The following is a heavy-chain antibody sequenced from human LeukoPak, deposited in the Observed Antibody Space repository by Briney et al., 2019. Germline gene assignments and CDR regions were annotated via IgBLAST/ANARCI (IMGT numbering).Heavy chain of an antibody. CDR1: GFTFSGSA. V-gene: IGHV3-73*01. Sequence: GGSLRLSCAASGFTFSGSAMHWVRQASGKGLEWVGRIRSKANSYATAYAASVKGRFTISRDDSKNTAYLQMNSLRAEDTAVYYCAKEYYYDSSGYYYVGLDDYWGQGTLVTVSS. CDR3: AKEYYYDSSGYYYVGLDDY. D-gene: IGHD3-22*01. CDR2: IRSKANSYAT. J-gene: IGHJ4*02.